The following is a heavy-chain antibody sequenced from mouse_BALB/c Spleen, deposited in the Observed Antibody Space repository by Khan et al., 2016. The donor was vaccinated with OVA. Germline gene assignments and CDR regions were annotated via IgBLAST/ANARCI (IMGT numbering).Heavy chain of an antibody. D-gene: IGHD1-1*01. CDR3: ARGYYGYLDY. CDR1: GYTLTSYY. J-gene: IGHJ2*01. V-gene: IGHV1S56*01. CDR2: IYPVDGST. Sequence: VQLQESGPELVRPGASVKMSCKASGYTLTSYYLHWVKQRPGQGLEWIGWIYPVDGSTKCNEKFKDTTTLTADKSSSTAPMLLSSLTSEDSAIYFCARGYYGYLDYWGQGTTLTVSS.